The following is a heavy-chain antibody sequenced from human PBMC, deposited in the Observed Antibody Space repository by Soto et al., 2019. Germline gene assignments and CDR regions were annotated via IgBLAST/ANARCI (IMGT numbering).Heavy chain of an antibody. J-gene: IGHJ5*02. CDR2: IKQDGSEK. Sequence: EVQLVESGGGLVQPGGSLRLSCAASGFTFSSYWMSWVRQAPGKGLEWVANIKQDGSEKYYVDSVKGRFTISRDNAKNSLYLQMNSLRAEDTAVHYCARDLNDYVWGSYRNWFDPWGQGTLVTVSS. CDR3: ARDLNDYVWGSYRNWFDP. V-gene: IGHV3-7*05. D-gene: IGHD3-16*02. CDR1: GFTFSSYW.